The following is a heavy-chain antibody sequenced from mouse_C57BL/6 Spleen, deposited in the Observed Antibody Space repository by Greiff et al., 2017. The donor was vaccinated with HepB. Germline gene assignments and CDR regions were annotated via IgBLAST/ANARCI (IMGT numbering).Heavy chain of an antibody. D-gene: IGHD1-1*01. Sequence: QVQLQQPGAELVKPGASVKLSCKASGYTFTSYWMHWVKQRPGRGLEWIGRIDPNSGGTKYNEKFKSKATLTVDKPSSTAYMQLSSLTSEDSAVYYCARSKGLITTVVDYAMDYWGQGTSVTVSS. CDR2: IDPNSGGT. CDR1: GYTFTSYW. J-gene: IGHJ4*01. CDR3: ARSKGLITTVVDYAMDY. V-gene: IGHV1-72*01.